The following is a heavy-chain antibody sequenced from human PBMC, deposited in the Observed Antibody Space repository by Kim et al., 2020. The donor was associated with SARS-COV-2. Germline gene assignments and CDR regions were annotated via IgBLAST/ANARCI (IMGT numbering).Heavy chain of an antibody. CDR1: GYTFTGYY. CDR3: AREGIEGGSYLHGWFDP. D-gene: IGHD2-15*01. CDR2: INPNSGGT. J-gene: IGHJ5*02. Sequence: ASVKVSCKASGYTFTGYYMHWVRQAPGQGLEWMGWINPNSGGTNYAQKFQGRVTMTRDTSISTAYMELSRLRSDDTAVYYCAREGIEGGSYLHGWFDPWGQGTLVTVSS. V-gene: IGHV1-2*02.